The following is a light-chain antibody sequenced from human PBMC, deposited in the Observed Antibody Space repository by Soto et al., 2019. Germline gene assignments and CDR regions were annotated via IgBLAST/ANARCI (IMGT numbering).Light chain of an antibody. Sequence: DIHMTQSPSTLSPSVGHSVTLTCRASQSISSHLNWYQQKPGQAPRLIIYGASNRPTGIPSRFSGRGSGTDFTLTISSLLPEDFAVYYCQQRSSSPVTFGEGT. J-gene: IGKJ5*01. CDR2: GAS. V-gene: IGKV1-39*01. CDR1: QSISSH. CDR3: QQRSSSPVT.